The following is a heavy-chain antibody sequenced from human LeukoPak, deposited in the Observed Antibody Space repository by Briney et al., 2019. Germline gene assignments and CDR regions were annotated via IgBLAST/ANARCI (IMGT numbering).Heavy chain of an antibody. D-gene: IGHD5-18*01. CDR2: ISYDGSNK. CDR3: AKGTHPRGYRYGYDLYYFDY. Sequence: GRSLRLSCAASGFTFSSYAMHWVRQAPGKGLEWVAVISYDGSNKYYADSVKGRFTISRDNSKNTLYLQMNSLRAEDTAVYYCAKGTHPRGYRYGYDLYYFDYWGQGTLVTVSS. CDR1: GFTFSSYA. V-gene: IGHV3-30*04. J-gene: IGHJ4*02.